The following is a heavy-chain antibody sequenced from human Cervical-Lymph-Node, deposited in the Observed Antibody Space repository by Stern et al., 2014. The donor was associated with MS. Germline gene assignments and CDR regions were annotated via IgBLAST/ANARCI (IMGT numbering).Heavy chain of an antibody. CDR1: GGTFNTNV. CDR2: IIPIFGTA. D-gene: IGHD6-6*01. CDR3: ARAAYSTSSYNY. Sequence: QMQLVQSGAEVKKPGSSVKVSCKASGGTFNTNVISWVRQAPGQGLEWMGGIIPIFGTALYAQKFQGRVTITANESTRAVYMGLSSLRSGHPPFYYCARAAYSTSSYNYWGQGPLVIVSS. V-gene: IGHV1-69*01. J-gene: IGHJ4*02.